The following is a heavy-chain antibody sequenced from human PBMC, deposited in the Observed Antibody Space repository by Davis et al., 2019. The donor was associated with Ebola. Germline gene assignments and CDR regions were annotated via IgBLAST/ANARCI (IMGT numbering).Heavy chain of an antibody. CDR2: IYHGGPT. CDR1: GGSISTSDW. D-gene: IGHD1-26*01. J-gene: IGHJ2*01. CDR3: ARSRSYIRYFDL. Sequence: PSETLSLTCAVSGGSISTSDWWRWVRRPPGKGLEWIGEIYHGGPTNYNPSLKSRVTISVDKSKNQFSLKLNSVTAADTAVYYCARSRSYIRYFDLWGRGTLVTVSS. V-gene: IGHV4-4*02.